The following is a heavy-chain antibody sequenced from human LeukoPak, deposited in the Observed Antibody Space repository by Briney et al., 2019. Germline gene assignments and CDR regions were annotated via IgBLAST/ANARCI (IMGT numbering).Heavy chain of an antibody. Sequence: SETLSLTCTVSGGSISSYYWSWIRQPPGKGLEWIGYIYYSGSTNYNPSLKSRVTISVDTSKNQFSLKLSSVTAADTAVYYCARDRSYLDYFDYWGQGTLVTVSS. CDR3: ARDRSYLDYFDY. D-gene: IGHD3-16*02. CDR1: GGSISSYY. J-gene: IGHJ4*02. V-gene: IGHV4-59*01. CDR2: IYYSGST.